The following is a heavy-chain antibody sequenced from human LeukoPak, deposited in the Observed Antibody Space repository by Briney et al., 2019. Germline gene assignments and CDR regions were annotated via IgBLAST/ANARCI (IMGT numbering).Heavy chain of an antibody. D-gene: IGHD1-26*01. CDR2: ISSSSSTI. J-gene: IGHJ5*02. CDR1: GSTFSNAW. V-gene: IGHV3-48*04. CDR3: ARAQVGAPTDL. Sequence: GGSLRLSCAASGSTFSNAWMSWVRQAPGKGLEWVSYISSSSSTIYYADSVKGRFTISRDNAKDTLYLHMNSLRPEDTAVYYCARAQVGAPTDLWGQGTLVTVSS.